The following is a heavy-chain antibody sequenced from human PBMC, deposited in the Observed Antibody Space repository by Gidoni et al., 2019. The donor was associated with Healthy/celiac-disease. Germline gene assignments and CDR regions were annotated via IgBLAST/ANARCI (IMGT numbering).Heavy chain of an antibody. Sequence: QVQLVESGGGVVQPGRSLRLSCAASGFTFSSYAMHWVRQAPGKGLEWVAFISYDGSNKYYADSVKGRFTISRDNSKNTLYLQMNSLRAEDTAVYYCARDREDIVVVPAAIPSAGVFDLWGRGTLVTVSS. V-gene: IGHV3-30-3*01. CDR3: ARDREDIVVVPAAIPSAGVFDL. CDR2: ISYDGSNK. J-gene: IGHJ2*01. D-gene: IGHD2-2*02. CDR1: GFTFSSYA.